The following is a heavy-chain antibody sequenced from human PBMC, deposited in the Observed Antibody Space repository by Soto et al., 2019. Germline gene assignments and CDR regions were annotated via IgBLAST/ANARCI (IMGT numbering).Heavy chain of an antibody. CDR3: ARDLDIAVAGSLPFDAFDI. Sequence: VASVKVSCKASGGTFSSYAISWVRQAPGQGLEWMGGIIPIFGTANYAQKFQGRVTITADESTSTAYMELSSLRSEDTAVYYCARDLDIAVAGSLPFDAFDIWGQGTMVTV. D-gene: IGHD6-19*01. CDR2: IIPIFGTA. CDR1: GGTFSSYA. J-gene: IGHJ3*02. V-gene: IGHV1-69*13.